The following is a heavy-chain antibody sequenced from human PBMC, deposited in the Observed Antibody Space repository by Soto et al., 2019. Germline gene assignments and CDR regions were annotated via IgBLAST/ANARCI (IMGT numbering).Heavy chain of an antibody. Sequence: PGGSLRLSCAASGFSLSSYQMNWVCQAPGKGLEWILYISSSDSTIFYADSVKGRFTVSRDNANNSLYLQMNSLRADDTAVYYCARFDYDSDYYYGMDVWGQGATVTVSS. V-gene: IGHV3-48*03. CDR3: ARFDYDSDYYYGMDV. CDR2: ISSSDSTI. D-gene: IGHD4-17*01. J-gene: IGHJ6*02. CDR1: GFSLSSYQ.